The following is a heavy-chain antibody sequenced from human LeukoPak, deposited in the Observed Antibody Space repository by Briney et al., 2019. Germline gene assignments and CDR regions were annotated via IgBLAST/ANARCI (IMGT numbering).Heavy chain of an antibody. D-gene: IGHD3-22*01. Sequence: GASVKVSCKASGGTFSSYAISWVRQDPGQGLEWMGGIIPIFGTANYAQKFQGRVTITADESTSTAYMELSSLRSEDTAVYYCARVAYYDSSGPMSYWGQGTLVTVPS. CDR1: GGTFSSYA. CDR3: ARVAYYDSSGPMSY. J-gene: IGHJ4*02. V-gene: IGHV1-69*13. CDR2: IIPIFGTA.